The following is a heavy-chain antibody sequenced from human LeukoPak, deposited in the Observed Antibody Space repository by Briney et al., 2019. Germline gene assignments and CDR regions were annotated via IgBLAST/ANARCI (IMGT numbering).Heavy chain of an antibody. CDR1: GFTFSSYG. CDR3: AKDETRDAYKFGATDY. V-gene: IGHV3-30*18. CDR2: ISYDGRNK. Sequence: GGSLRLSCAASGFTFSSYGIHWVRQAPGKGLEWVAVISYDGRNKYYAGSLKGRFTISRDNSKNTLFLQMNSLRAEDTAVYYCAKDETRDAYKFGATDYWGQGTLVTVSS. D-gene: IGHD5-24*01. J-gene: IGHJ4*02.